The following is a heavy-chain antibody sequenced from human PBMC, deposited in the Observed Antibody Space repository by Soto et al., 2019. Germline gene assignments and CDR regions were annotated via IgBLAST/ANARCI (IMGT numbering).Heavy chain of an antibody. Sequence: ASVKVSCKASGYTFTSYGISWVRQAPGQGLEWMGWISAYNGNTNYAQKLQGRVTMTTDTSTSTAYMELRSLRSDDTAVYYCARVNYFDWLLPFDYWGQGTLVTVSS. V-gene: IGHV1-18*01. CDR2: ISAYNGNT. CDR3: ARVNYFDWLLPFDY. J-gene: IGHJ4*02. CDR1: GYTFTSYG. D-gene: IGHD3-9*01.